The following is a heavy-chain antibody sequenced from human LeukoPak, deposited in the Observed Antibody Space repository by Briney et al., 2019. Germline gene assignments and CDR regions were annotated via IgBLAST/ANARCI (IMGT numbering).Heavy chain of an antibody. CDR1: GFTFSNYG. CDR3: TKGVLGGTQSVSAGLDS. J-gene: IGHJ4*02. V-gene: IGHV3-30*18. D-gene: IGHD3-16*01. CDR2: MSYDGSNK. Sequence: PGGSLRLSCAASGFTFSNYGMHWVRQAPGKGLEWVAVMSYDGSNKYYADSVEGRFTISRDNSKNTLYLQMNNLRTEDTAVYYCTKGVLGGTQSVSAGLDSWGQGTLVTVSS.